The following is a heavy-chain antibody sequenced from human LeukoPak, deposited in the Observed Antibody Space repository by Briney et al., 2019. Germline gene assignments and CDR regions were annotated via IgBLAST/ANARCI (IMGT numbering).Heavy chain of an antibody. Sequence: SVKVSCKASGYTFTGYYMHWVRQAPGQGLEWMGWINPNSGGTNYAQKFQGRVTMTRDTSISTAYMELSRLRSDDTAVYYCAGLTTANNWFDPWGQGTLVTVSS. V-gene: IGHV1-2*02. CDR1: GYTFTGYY. CDR2: INPNSGGT. J-gene: IGHJ5*02. D-gene: IGHD1-1*01. CDR3: AGLTTANNWFDP.